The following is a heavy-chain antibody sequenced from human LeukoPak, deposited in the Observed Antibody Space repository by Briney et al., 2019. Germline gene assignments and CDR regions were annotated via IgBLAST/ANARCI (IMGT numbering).Heavy chain of an antibody. D-gene: IGHD3-10*01. CDR3: ARLTPGKNWFDP. Sequence: PSETLSLTCAVSGYSINSAYYWGWIRPPPGKGLEWIGSMYHGGITYYNPSLKTRVTISVDTSKNQFSLKLNSVTAADTAVYYCARLTPGKNWFDPWGQGTLVTVSS. J-gene: IGHJ5*02. CDR2: MYHGGIT. CDR1: GYSINSAYY. V-gene: IGHV4-38-2*01.